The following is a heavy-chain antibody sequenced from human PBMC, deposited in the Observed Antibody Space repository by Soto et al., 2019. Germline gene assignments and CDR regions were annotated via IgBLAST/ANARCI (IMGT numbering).Heavy chain of an antibody. D-gene: IGHD2-15*01. CDR2: ISYDGSNK. Sequence: QVQLVESGGGVVQPGRSLRLSCAASGFTFSSYGMHWFRQAPGKGLEWVAVISYDGSNKYYADSVKGRFTISRDNSKNTLYLQMNSLRAEDTAVYYCARGVLSDSGTCYWGRGTLVTVSS. J-gene: IGHJ4*02. CDR1: GFTFSSYG. V-gene: IGHV3-30*03. CDR3: ARGVLSDSGTCY.